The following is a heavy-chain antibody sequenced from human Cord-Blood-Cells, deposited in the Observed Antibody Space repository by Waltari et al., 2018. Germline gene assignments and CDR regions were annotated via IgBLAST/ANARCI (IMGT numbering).Heavy chain of an antibody. CDR2: INHSGRT. Sequence: QVQLQQWGAGLLKPSETLSLTCAVYGGSFSGYYWSWIRQPPGKGLEWIGEINHSGRTNCNPALKSRVTISVDTSKNQFSLKLSSVTAADTAVYYCASGVPASYYYDSSGSFDYWGQGTLVTVSS. CDR3: ASGVPASYYYDSSGSFDY. D-gene: IGHD3-22*01. V-gene: IGHV4-34*01. CDR1: GGSFSGYY. J-gene: IGHJ4*02.